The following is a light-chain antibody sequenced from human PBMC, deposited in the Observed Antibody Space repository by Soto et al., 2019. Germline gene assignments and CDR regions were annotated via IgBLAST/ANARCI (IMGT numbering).Light chain of an antibody. CDR2: LAS. V-gene: IGKV1-39*01. Sequence: DIKMTQSPSSLSASVGDRVTITCRASQRINNYLNWYQQKPGKAPNLLIFLASNLQSGVPSRFSGSGSGTDFTLTISSLQPEDVATYYCQQNYGTPTFGPGTKLDI. J-gene: IGKJ3*01. CDR1: QRINNY. CDR3: QQNYGTPT.